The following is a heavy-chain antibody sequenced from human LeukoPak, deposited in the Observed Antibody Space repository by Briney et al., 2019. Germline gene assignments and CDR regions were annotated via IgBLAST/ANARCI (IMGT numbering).Heavy chain of an antibody. J-gene: IGHJ4*02. CDR2: ISGSDDTT. D-gene: IGHD2-2*01. CDR1: GFTFSSYA. V-gene: IGHV3-23*01. CDR3: AKAPGYCSSTSCTRDY. Sequence: GGSLRLSCAASGFTFSSYAMTWVRQALGKGLEWVSTISGSDDTTYYADSVKGRFTISRDNSKNTLFLQMNSLRAEDTAIYYCAKAPGYCSSTSCTRDYWGQGTLVTVSS.